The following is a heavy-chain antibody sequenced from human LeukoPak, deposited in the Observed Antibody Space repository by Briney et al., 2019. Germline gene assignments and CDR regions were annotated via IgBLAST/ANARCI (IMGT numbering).Heavy chain of an antibody. CDR3: ARDRGRYYDSRGFYWGYYFDS. J-gene: IGHJ4*02. Sequence: PGGSLRLSCAASGSTFSTHAVNWVRQAPGKGLEWVSTISGSGDSTYYADSVKGRFTISRDNSKDTLYLQMSSVRVDDTAVYYCARDRGRYYDSRGFYWGYYFDSWGQGILVTVST. V-gene: IGHV3-23*01. D-gene: IGHD3-22*01. CDR1: GSTFSTHA. CDR2: ISGSGDST.